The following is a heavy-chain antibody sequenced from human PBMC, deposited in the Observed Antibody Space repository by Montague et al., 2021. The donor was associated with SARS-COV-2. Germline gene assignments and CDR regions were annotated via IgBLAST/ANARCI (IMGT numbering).Heavy chain of an antibody. V-gene: IGHV4-39*07. J-gene: IGHJ6*02. CDR1: GGSMSSSNYY. Sequence: SETLSLTCTFSGGSMSSSNYYWGWIRHPPGKVMVWIGIMSYSGRTYYNPPLKSRVTISIDTSKNQFSLKLSSVTAADTAVYYCARDDIVLQGVTKGMDVWGQGTTVTVSS. CDR2: MSYSGRT. CDR3: ARDDIVLQGVTKGMDV. D-gene: IGHD3-10*01.